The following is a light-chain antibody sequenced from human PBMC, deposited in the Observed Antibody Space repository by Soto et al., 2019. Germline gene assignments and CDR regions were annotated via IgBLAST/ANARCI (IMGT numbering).Light chain of an antibody. CDR2: ATS. CDR3: QQYDSFPRT. J-gene: IGKJ2*01. V-gene: IGKV1-16*01. Sequence: DIPMTQSPSSLSASVGARVTITCRASQGISKYVAWLQQRPGKGPKSLIYATSRLQSGVPSRLTASGSGTDFALTISGLQPEDFAAYYCQQYDSFPRTFGQGTKLEMK. CDR1: QGISKY.